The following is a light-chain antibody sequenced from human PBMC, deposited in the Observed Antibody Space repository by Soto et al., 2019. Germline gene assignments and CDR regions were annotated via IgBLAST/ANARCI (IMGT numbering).Light chain of an antibody. Sequence: PGERATLSCRASQSVSSYLAWYQQKPGQAPRLLIYDASNRATGIPARFSGSGSGTDFTLTISSLEPEDFAVYYCQQRSNWPVTFGQGTRLEIK. CDR2: DAS. CDR3: QQRSNWPVT. CDR1: QSVSSY. V-gene: IGKV3-11*01. J-gene: IGKJ5*01.